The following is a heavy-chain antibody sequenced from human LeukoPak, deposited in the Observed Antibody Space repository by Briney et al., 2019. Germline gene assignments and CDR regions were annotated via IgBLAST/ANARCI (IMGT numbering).Heavy chain of an antibody. CDR3: ARTSITMVRGVMAAWFDP. V-gene: IGHV4-39*01. CDR2: IYYSGST. J-gene: IGHJ5*02. Sequence: SETLSLTCTVSGGSISSSSYYWGWIRQPPGKGLEWIGSIYYSGSTYYNPSLKSRVTISVDTSKNQFSLKLSSVTAADTAVYYCARTSITMVRGVMAAWFDPWGQGTLVTVSS. D-gene: IGHD3-10*01. CDR1: GGSISSSSYY.